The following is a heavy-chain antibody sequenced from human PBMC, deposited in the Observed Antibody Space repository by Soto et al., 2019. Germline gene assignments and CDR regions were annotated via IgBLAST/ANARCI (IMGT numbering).Heavy chain of an antibody. J-gene: IGHJ4*02. V-gene: IGHV3-21*01. CDR1: GFTFSSYS. CDR2: ISSSSSYI. CDR3: ARDQSIDSRSVNYFDY. D-gene: IGHD6-6*01. Sequence: EVQLVESGGGLVKPGGSLRLSCAASGFTFSSYSMNWVRQAPGKGLEWVSSISSSSSYIYYADSVKGRFTISRDNAKNSLYLQMNSLRAEDTAVYYCARDQSIDSRSVNYFDYWGQGTLVTVSS.